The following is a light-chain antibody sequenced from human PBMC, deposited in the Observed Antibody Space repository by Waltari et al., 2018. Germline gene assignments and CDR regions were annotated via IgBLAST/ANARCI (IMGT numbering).Light chain of an antibody. CDR1: QSLLHINGYDY. CDR3: MQALETPLT. J-gene: IGKJ4*01. Sequence: IVLTQSPLSLPVTPGEPASIPCRSSQSLLHINGYDYFNWYLQKPGQSPQLLIYLGSNRASGVPDRFSGSGSGTDFTLKISRVEPEDVGVYFCMQALETPLTFGGGTRVEIK. CDR2: LGS. V-gene: IGKV2-28*01.